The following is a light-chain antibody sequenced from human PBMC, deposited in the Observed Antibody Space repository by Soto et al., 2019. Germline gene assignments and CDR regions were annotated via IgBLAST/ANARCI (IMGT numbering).Light chain of an antibody. V-gene: IGLV2-14*01. J-gene: IGLJ2*01. CDR3: SSYTSSSTVV. CDR2: DVS. CDR1: SSDVGGYNY. Sequence: QSALTQPASVSGSPGQSITISCTGTSSDVGGYNYVSWYQQHPGKAPKLMIYDVSNRPSGVSNRFSGSKSGNTGSLTISGLQAEGEADYYCSSYTSSSTVVFGGGTKLTVL.